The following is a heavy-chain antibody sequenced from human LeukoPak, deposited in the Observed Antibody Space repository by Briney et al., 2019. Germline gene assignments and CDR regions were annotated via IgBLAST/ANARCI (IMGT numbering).Heavy chain of an antibody. CDR1: GFTFSSYS. D-gene: IGHD6-13*01. CDR3: AKDKELGGGWWEQQLVLDAFDI. CDR2: ISSSSSTI. J-gene: IGHJ3*02. V-gene: IGHV3-48*04. Sequence: SGGSLRLSCAASGFTFSSYSMNWVRQAPGKGLEWVSYISSSSSTIYYADSVKGRFTISRDNAKNSLYLQMNSLRAEDTALYYCAKDKELGGGWWEQQLVLDAFDIWGQGTMVTVSS.